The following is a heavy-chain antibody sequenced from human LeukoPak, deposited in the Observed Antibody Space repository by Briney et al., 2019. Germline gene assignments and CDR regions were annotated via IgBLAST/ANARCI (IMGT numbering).Heavy chain of an antibody. Sequence: SETLSLTCTVSGGSMNSDGDYWSWIRQHPGKGLEWIGYIYNSGSAYYNPSLESRVSLSVHTSKNQFSLRLSSVTAADTAIYYCARRRLGDAFDVWGQGTMVAVSS. J-gene: IGHJ3*01. V-gene: IGHV4-31*03. CDR3: ARRRLGDAFDV. D-gene: IGHD3-16*01. CDR1: GGSMNSDGDY. CDR2: IYNSGSA.